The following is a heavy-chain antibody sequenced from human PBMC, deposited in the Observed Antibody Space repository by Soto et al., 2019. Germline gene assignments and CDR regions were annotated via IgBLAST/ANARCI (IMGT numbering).Heavy chain of an antibody. Sequence: GSLRLSYAGSGFHFSSYAMSWVSQAPGKGLEWVSAISGSGGSTYYADSVKGWFTISRDNSKNTLYLQMNSLRAEDTAVYYCAKGVTTVTTGGDAFDIWGQGTMVTVSS. D-gene: IGHD4-17*01. CDR1: GFHFSSYA. J-gene: IGHJ3*02. CDR3: AKGVTTVTTGGDAFDI. V-gene: IGHV3-23*01. CDR2: ISGSGGST.